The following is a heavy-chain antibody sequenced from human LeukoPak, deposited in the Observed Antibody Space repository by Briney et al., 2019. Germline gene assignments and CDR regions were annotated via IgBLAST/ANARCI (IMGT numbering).Heavy chain of an antibody. D-gene: IGHD2-15*01. J-gene: IGHJ4*02. CDR1: GGSISSSSYY. Sequence: SETLSLTCTVSGGSISSSSYYWGWIRQPPGKGLEWIGEIYHSGSTNYNPSLKSRVTISVDKSKNQFSLKLSSVTAADTAVYYCADFSGGSNWGQGTLVTVSS. V-gene: IGHV4-39*07. CDR2: IYHSGST. CDR3: ADFSGGSN.